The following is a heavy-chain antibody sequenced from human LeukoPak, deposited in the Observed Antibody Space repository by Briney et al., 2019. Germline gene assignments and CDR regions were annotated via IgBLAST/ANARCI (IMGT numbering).Heavy chain of an antibody. V-gene: IGHV4-59*08. Sequence: KPSETLSRTGLVSAGSISSYYWGWHRQPPGQGREWNGYIYYRGTTNDNHTLKSRASISVDTSKNQFSLKFTSVTAADTAVYYCARHLPSGDNSWSSWGQGILVTASSGMDVWGQGTTVTVSS. D-gene: IGHD6-13*01. J-gene: IGHJ6*02. CDR2: IYYRGTT. CDR1: AGSISSYY. CDR3: ARHLPSGDNSWSSWGQGILVTASSGMDV.